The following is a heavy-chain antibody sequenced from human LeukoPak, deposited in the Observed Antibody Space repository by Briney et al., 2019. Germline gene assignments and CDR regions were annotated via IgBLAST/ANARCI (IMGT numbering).Heavy chain of an antibody. J-gene: IGHJ4*02. V-gene: IGHV4-30-4*01. CDR3: ASALPLDYYGSGSPTFDY. Sequence: PSETLSLTCTVFGGSISSGDYYWSWIRQPPGKGLEWIGCIYYSGSTYYNPSLKSRVTISVDTSKNQFSLKLSSVTAADTAVYYCASALPLDYYGSGSPTFDYWGQGTLVTVSS. D-gene: IGHD3-10*01. CDR1: GGSISSGDYY. CDR2: IYYSGST.